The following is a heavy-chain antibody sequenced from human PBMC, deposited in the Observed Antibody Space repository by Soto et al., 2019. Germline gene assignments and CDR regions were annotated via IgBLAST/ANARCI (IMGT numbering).Heavy chain of an antibody. D-gene: IGHD2-2*01. J-gene: IGHJ4*02. V-gene: IGHV1-58*02. CDR3: VLCTTTSCYGKFDY. CDR2: IVVGSGNT. Sequence: GTPAEACCKASGVSISNSAIQCMRQSKGERLEWIGWIVVGSGNTNYAQKIQERVTIIRDMSTSTSYMELSSLTSEDTAVYYCVLCTTTSCYGKFDYWGQGTLVTVSS. CDR1: GVSISNSA.